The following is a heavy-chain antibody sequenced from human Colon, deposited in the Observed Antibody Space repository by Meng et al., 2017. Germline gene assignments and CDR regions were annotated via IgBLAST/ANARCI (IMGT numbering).Heavy chain of an antibody. Sequence: QVRIQQGGAGLLKPSETLPLTGAVSGGSFSGFYWSWIRQPPGKGLEWIGEIDHFGISNYNSSLKGRLTMSVDTSKKQIPLTLTSVTAADTAVYYCATGLRHGDWFDPWGPGTLVTVSS. V-gene: IGHV4-34*02. CDR1: GGSFSGFY. CDR2: IDHFGIS. CDR3: ATGLRHGDWFDP. J-gene: IGHJ5*02. D-gene: IGHD4-17*01.